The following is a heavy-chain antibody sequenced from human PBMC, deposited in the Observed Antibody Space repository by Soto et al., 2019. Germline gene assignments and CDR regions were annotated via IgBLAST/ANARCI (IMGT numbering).Heavy chain of an antibody. D-gene: IGHD1-26*01. CDR2: MHYSGST. J-gene: IGHJ6*02. V-gene: IGHV4-61*08. CDR3: AREPFGSYPEDYYYGMDV. CDR1: GGSVSSGGYY. Sequence: SETLSLTCNVSGGSVSSGGYYWNWILHPPGKGLEWIGHMHYSGSTNYNPSLKSRVTISVDTSKNQFSLKLSSVTAADTAVYYCAREPFGSYPEDYYYGMDVWGQGTTVTVSS.